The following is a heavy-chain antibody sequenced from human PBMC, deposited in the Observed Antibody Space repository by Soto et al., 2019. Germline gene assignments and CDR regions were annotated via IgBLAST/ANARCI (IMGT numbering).Heavy chain of an antibody. CDR3: ARLSGIAVAGRHYYYGMDV. CDR2: IDPSDSYT. V-gene: IGHV5-10-1*01. CDR1: GDSCTSYW. D-gene: IGHD6-19*01. Sequence: ESLKISVKGSGDSCTSYWISWLRQIPGKGLEWMGRIDPSDSYTNYSPSFQGHVTISADKSISTAYLQWSSLKASDTAMYYCARLSGIAVAGRHYYYGMDVWGQGTTFTVAS. J-gene: IGHJ6*02.